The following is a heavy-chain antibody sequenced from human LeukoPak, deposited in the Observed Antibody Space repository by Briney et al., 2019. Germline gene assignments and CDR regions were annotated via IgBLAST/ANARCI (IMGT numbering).Heavy chain of an antibody. CDR3: ARHQPGNYGMDV. Sequence: GESLKISCKASGYSFSNYYIAWGRQMPGKGLEWMGIIYPGDSNARYSPSFQGQVTISADRSISAAYVQWASLKASDTATYYCARHQPGNYGMDVWGQGTTVTVSS. CDR2: IYPGDSNA. CDR1: GYSFSNYY. D-gene: IGHD1-26*01. V-gene: IGHV5-51*01. J-gene: IGHJ6*02.